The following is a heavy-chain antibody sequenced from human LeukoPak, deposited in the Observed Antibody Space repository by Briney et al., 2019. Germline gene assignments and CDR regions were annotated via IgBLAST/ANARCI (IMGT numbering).Heavy chain of an antibody. CDR3: ASPLAEDYYDPWDY. J-gene: IGHJ4*02. CDR1: GGSISSGSYY. D-gene: IGHD3-22*01. Sequence: SQTLSLTCTVSGGSISSGSYYWSWIRQPPGKGLEWIGSIYHSGSTYYNPSLKSRVTISVDTSKNQFSLKLSSVTAADTAVYYCASPLAEDYYDPWDYWGQGTLVTVSS. V-gene: IGHV4-39*07. CDR2: IYHSGST.